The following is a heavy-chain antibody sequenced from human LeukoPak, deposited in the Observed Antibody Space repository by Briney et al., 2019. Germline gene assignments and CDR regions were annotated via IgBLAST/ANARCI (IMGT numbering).Heavy chain of an antibody. CDR3: ARDRFYSSAWYYDFWSGYYK. CDR1: GLTFSSYS. V-gene: IGHV3-30*03. J-gene: IGHJ4*02. CDR2: ISHDGSNK. Sequence: QAGGSLRLSCAASGLTFSSYSMNWVRQAPGKGLEWVAVISHDGSNKYYADSVKGRFTISRDNSKNTLYLQMNSLRAEDTAVYYCARDRFYSSAWYYDFWSGYYKWGQGTLVTVSS. D-gene: IGHD3-3*01.